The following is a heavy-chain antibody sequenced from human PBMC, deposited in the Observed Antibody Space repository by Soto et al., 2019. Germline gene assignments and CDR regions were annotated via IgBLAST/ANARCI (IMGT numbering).Heavy chain of an antibody. D-gene: IGHD3-10*01. CDR2: VHHSWGS. J-gene: IGHJ6*02. Sequence: QVQLQESGPGLVKPSETLSLSCTVSGGSISSYYWSWFRQSPGKRMEWIGYVHHSWGSSYNPSLQIRVAISLDTSKSKFSLKVTSVTATDSAVYYCARQRFGPLHGLVDVWGQGTTVTVSS. CDR3: ARQRFGPLHGLVDV. CDR1: GGSISSYY. V-gene: IGHV4-59*08.